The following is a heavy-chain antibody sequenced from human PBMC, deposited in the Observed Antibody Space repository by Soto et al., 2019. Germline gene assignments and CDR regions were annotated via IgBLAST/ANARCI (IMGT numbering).Heavy chain of an antibody. CDR1: GFAFSTYW. Sequence: EVQLVESGGGLVQPGGSLRLSCVTSGFAFSTYWMSWVRQIPGKGLEWVANIRQDGSEINYVDSVRGRFTISRDNAKSSLNLQMNSLRAEDTAVYYCVRSSGWTGDYWGQGILVTVSS. V-gene: IGHV3-7*04. D-gene: IGHD3-10*01. CDR3: VRSSGWTGDY. J-gene: IGHJ4*02. CDR2: IRQDGSEI.